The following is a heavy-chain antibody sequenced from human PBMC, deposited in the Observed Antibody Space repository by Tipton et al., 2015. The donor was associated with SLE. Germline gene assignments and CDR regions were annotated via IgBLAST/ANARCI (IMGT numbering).Heavy chain of an antibody. Sequence: QSGPEVKKPGSSVKVSCKASGGTFSSYGISWVRQAPGQGLEWMGWISAYNGNTNYAQKLQGRVTMTTDTSTSTAYMELRSLRSDDTAVYYCARGTGTTRPNAFDIWGQGTMVTVSS. J-gene: IGHJ3*02. CDR1: GGTFSSYG. CDR3: ARGTGTTRPNAFDI. CDR2: ISAYNGNT. V-gene: IGHV1-18*01. D-gene: IGHD1-7*01.